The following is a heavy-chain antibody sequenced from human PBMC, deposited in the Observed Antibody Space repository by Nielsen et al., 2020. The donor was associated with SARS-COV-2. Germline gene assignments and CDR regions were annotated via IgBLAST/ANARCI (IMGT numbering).Heavy chain of an antibody. CDR3: ARAGYGDYDVWEDAFDI. Sequence: SVKVSCKASGGTFSSYAISWVRQAPGQGLEWMGGIIPIFGTANYAQKFQGRVTITADESTSTAYMELSSLRSEDTAVYYCARAGYGDYDVWEDAFDIWGQGTMVTVSS. V-gene: IGHV1-69*13. J-gene: IGHJ3*02. D-gene: IGHD4-17*01. CDR2: IIPIFGTA. CDR1: GGTFSSYA.